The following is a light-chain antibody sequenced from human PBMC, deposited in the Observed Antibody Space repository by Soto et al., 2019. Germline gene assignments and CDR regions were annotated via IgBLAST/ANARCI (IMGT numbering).Light chain of an antibody. J-gene: IGKJ3*01. CDR3: QQYEDSPFT. CDR1: QDISNR. CDR2: GAS. Sequence: EIVMTQSPATLSVSPGERATLSCRASQDISNRLAWYQQKPGQAPRLLIYGASTWATGTPARFSGSGSGTEFTLTISSLQSEDFAVYYCQQYEDSPFTFGPGTKVDIK. V-gene: IGKV3-15*01.